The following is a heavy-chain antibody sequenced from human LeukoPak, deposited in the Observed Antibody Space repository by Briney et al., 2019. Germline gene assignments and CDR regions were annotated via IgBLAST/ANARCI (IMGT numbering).Heavy chain of an antibody. Sequence: ASVKVSCKASGYTFTSYGISWVRQAPGQGLEWMGIINPSGGSTSYAQKFQGRVTMTRDTSTSTVYMELSSLRSEDTAVYYCARERTLGYCSSTSCPNWFDPWGQGTLVTVSS. J-gene: IGHJ5*02. CDR2: INPSGGST. CDR3: ARERTLGYCSSTSCPNWFDP. CDR1: GYTFTSYG. D-gene: IGHD2-2*01. V-gene: IGHV1-46*01.